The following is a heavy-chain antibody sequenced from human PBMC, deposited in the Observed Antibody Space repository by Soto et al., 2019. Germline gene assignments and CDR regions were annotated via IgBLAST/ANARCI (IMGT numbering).Heavy chain of an antibody. CDR1: GGSFSGYY. D-gene: IGHD3-3*01. J-gene: IGHJ6*03. V-gene: IGHV4-34*01. CDR2: INHSGST. CDR3: ARTYYDFWSGYYTGRDYYYYMDV. Sequence: PSETLSLTCAVYGGSFSGYYWSWIRQPPGKGLEWIGEINHSGSTNYNPSLKSRVTISVDTSKNQFSLKLSSVTAADTAVYYCARTYYDFWSGYYTGRDYYYYMDVWGKGTTVTVSS.